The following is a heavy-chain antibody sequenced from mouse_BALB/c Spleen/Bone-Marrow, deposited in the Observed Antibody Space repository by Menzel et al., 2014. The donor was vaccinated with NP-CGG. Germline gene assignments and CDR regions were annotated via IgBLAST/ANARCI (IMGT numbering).Heavy chain of an antibody. CDR3: ASRGDYSYSMGY. J-gene: IGHJ4*01. CDR2: IYPGDGDT. CDR1: GYAFSNYW. Sequence: QVQLQQSGAELVRPESSVKISCKASGYAFSNYWMNWMKQRPGQGLEWIGQIYPGDGDTNYNGEFKGKATLTADKSSNTAYMQLSSLTSEDSAVYFCASRGDYSYSMGYWGQGTSVTVSS. D-gene: IGHD1-1*01. V-gene: IGHV1-80*01.